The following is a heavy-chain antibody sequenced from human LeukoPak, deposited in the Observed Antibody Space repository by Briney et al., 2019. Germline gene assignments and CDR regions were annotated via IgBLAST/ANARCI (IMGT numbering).Heavy chain of an antibody. CDR1: GGSISSSSYY. V-gene: IGHV4-39*01. CDR2: IYYSGNT. D-gene: IGHD3-3*01. J-gene: IGHJ4*02. Sequence: KPSETLSLTCTVSGGSISSSSYYWGWIRQPPGKGLEWIGSIYYSGNTYYNPSPKSRVTISVDTSNNQFSLKLSSVTAADTAVYYCARHYWNGYLFDYWGQGTLVTVSS. CDR3: ARHYWNGYLFDY.